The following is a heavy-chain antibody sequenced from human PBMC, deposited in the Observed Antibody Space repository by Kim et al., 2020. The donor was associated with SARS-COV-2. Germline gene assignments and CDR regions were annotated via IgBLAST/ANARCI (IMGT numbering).Heavy chain of an antibody. CDR3: ARLPGIAAEGGYYYFGM. Sequence: GGSLRLSCAASGFTFSSYAMHWVRQAPGKGLEWVAVISYDGSNKYYADSVKGRLTISRDNSKNKLYLQMKRLRAEDTAVYYCARLPGIAAEGGYYYFGM. V-gene: IGHV3-30-3*01. CDR1: GFTFSSYA. D-gene: IGHD6-13*01. CDR2: ISYDGSNK. J-gene: IGHJ6*01.